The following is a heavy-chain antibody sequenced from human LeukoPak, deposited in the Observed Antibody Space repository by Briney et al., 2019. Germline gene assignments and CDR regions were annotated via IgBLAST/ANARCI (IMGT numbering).Heavy chain of an antibody. Sequence: GGSLRLSCAASGFTFDDYAMHWVRQAPGKGLEWVSGISWNSGSIGYADSVKGRFTISRDNAKNSLYLQMNSLRAEDMALYYCAKGGGLWFGEFDPWGQGTLVTVSS. D-gene: IGHD3-10*01. J-gene: IGHJ5*02. CDR3: AKGGGLWFGEFDP. CDR2: ISWNSGSI. CDR1: GFTFDDYA. V-gene: IGHV3-9*03.